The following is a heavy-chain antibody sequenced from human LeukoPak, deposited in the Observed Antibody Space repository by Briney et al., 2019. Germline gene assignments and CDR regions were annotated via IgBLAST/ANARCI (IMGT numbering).Heavy chain of an antibody. CDR2: IRLDGSTK. D-gene: IGHD2-8*01. J-gene: IGHJ5*02. Sequence: GGSLRPSCGASGFSFSSYGMHWVRQAPGKGLVWVAFIRLDGSTKSYADSVKGRFTISRDNSKNTLYLQMNSLRAEDTAVYYCANNEAEDPWGQGTLVTVSS. CDR1: GFSFSSYG. V-gene: IGHV3-30*02. CDR3: ANNEAEDP.